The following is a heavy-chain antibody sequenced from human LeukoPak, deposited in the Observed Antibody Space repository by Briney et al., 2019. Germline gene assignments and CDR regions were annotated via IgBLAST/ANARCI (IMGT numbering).Heavy chain of an antibody. V-gene: IGHV1-18*01. CDR1: GYTFTSYG. CDR2: ISAYNGNT. D-gene: IGHD2-2*01. Sequence: ASVKVSFKASGYTFTSYGISWVRQAPAHGLGWMGLISAYNGNTNYSQKLQGRGTMTTDTSTSTAYMELRSLRSDDTAVYYCARLVVPPAGAYYYYYYMDVWGKGTTVTVSS. CDR3: ARLVVPPAGAYYYYYYMDV. J-gene: IGHJ6*03.